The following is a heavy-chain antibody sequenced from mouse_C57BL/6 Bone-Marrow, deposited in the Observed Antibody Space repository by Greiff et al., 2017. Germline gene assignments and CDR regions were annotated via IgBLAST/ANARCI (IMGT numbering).Heavy chain of an antibody. V-gene: IGHV14-4*01. CDR2: IDPENGGT. CDR1: GFNIKDDY. D-gene: IGHD2-4*01. J-gene: IGHJ3*01. Sequence: EVQLQQSGAELVRPGASVKLSCTASGFNIKDDYMHWVKPRPEQGLEWIGWIDPENGGTEYASKFQGKATITADTSSNTAYLQLSSLTSEDTSFDYCTSLIYYEYGLFAYWGQGTLVTVSA. CDR3: TSLIYYEYGLFAY.